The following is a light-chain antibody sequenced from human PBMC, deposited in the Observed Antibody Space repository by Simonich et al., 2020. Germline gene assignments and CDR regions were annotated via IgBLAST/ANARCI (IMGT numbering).Light chain of an antibody. Sequence: QLVLTHSPSASASLGASVKLTCTLSSGHSSYAIAWHQQQPEKGPRFLMKLNSDGSHSKGDAIPDRFSGSSSGAERYLTISSLQSEDEADYYCQTWGTGIVVFGGGTKLTVL. CDR3: QTWGTGIVV. CDR2: LNSDGSH. J-gene: IGLJ2*01. CDR1: SGHSSYA. V-gene: IGLV4-69*01.